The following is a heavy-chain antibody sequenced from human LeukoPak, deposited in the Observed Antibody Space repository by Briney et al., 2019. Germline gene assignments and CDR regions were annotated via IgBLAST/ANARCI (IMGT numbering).Heavy chain of an antibody. Sequence: PGGTLRLSCAASGFTFSSHGMNWVRQAPGKGLEWVSSISTSSSYIYYADSVKGRFTISRDNAKKSLYLQMNSLRAEDTAVYYCARDCSGKCSNWFDPWGQGTLVTVSS. V-gene: IGHV3-21*01. CDR3: ARDCSGKCSNWFDP. CDR2: ISTSSSYI. CDR1: GFTFSSHG. D-gene: IGHD2-15*01. J-gene: IGHJ5*02.